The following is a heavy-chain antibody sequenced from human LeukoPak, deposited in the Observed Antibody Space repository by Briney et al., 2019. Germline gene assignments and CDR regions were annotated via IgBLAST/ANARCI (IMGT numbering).Heavy chain of an antibody. CDR3: ASDSIYCSSTSCYGSFLYFDY. J-gene: IGHJ4*02. V-gene: IGHV3-33*01. CDR1: GFTFSSYG. Sequence: PGRSLRLSCAASGFTFSSYGMHWVRQAPGKGLEWVAVIWYDGSNKYYADSVKGRFTISRDNSKNTLYLQMNSLRAEDTAVYYCASDSIYCSSTSCYGSFLYFDYWGQGTLVTVSS. CDR2: IWYDGSNK. D-gene: IGHD2-2*01.